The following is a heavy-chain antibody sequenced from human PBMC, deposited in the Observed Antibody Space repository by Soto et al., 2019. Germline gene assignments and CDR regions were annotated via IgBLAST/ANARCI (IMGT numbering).Heavy chain of an antibody. CDR2: VYYSGST. Sequence: SETLSLTCTVSGGSISSGDYYWSWIRQPPGKGLEWIGYVYYSGSTYYNPSLNSRVTISVDTSKNQFSLKLSYVTAADTAVYYCARERVPGYSDYWGQGTLVTVYS. CDR3: ARERVPGYSDY. J-gene: IGHJ4*02. CDR1: GGSISSGDYY. D-gene: IGHD5-18*01. V-gene: IGHV4-30-4*01.